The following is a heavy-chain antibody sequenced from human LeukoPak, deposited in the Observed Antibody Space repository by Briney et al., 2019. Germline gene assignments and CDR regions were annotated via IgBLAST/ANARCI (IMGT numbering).Heavy chain of an antibody. Sequence: GGPLRLSCAASGFTFDDYAMHWVRQAPGKGLEWVSGISWNSGSIGYADSAKGRFTISRDNGKNSLYLQMNSLRAEDTALYYCAKDIGRRGSIAAAGWGQGTLVTVSS. J-gene: IGHJ4*02. CDR1: GFTFDDYA. V-gene: IGHV3-9*01. D-gene: IGHD6-13*01. CDR2: ISWNSGSI. CDR3: AKDIGRRGSIAAAG.